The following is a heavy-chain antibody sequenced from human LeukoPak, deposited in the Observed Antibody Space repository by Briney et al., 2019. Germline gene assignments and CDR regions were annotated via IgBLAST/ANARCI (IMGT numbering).Heavy chain of an antibody. CDR3: ARVGQWLSFAY. V-gene: IGHV3-7*01. CDR2: IKQDGSEK. Sequence: PGGSLRLSCAVSGFTFNSYWMSWVRQAPGKGLEWVANIKQDGSEKNYVESVKGRFTISRDNAKNSLYLQMNSLRAEDTAVYYCARVGQWLSFAYWGQGNLVTVSS. D-gene: IGHD6-19*01. CDR1: GFTFNSYW. J-gene: IGHJ4*02.